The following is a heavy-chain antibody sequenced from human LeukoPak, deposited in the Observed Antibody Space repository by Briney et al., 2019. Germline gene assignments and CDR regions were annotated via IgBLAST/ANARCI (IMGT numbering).Heavy chain of an antibody. CDR3: ARGGGPD. V-gene: IGHV4-34*01. D-gene: IGHD3-16*01. CDR1: GGSFSGYY. J-gene: IGHJ4*02. CDR2: INHSGST. Sequence: SETLSRTCAVYGGSFSGYYWSWIRQPPGKGLEWIGEINHSGSTNYNPFLKSRVTISVDTSKNQFSLKLSSVTAADTAVYYCARGGGPDWGQGTLVTVSS.